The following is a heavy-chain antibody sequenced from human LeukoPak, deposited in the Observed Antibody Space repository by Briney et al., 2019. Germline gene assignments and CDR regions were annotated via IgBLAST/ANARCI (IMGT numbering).Heavy chain of an antibody. CDR1: GFTSSSYA. D-gene: IGHD3-10*01. CDR3: ARERRGVAYNWFDP. Sequence: PGGSLRLSCAASGFTSSSYAMHWVRQAPGKGLEWVAVISYDGSNKYYADSVKGRFTISGDNSKNTLYLQMNSLRAEDTAVYYCARERRGVAYNWFDPWGQGTLVTVSS. CDR2: ISYDGSNK. V-gene: IGHV3-30*04. J-gene: IGHJ5*02.